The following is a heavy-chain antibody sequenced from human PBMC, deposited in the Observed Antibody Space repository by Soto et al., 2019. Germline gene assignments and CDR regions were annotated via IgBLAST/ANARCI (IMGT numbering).Heavy chain of an antibody. D-gene: IGHD3-9*01. CDR2: IYYSGST. J-gene: IGHJ3*01. Sequence: QVQLQESGPGLVKPSETLSLTCIVSGASISSYYWSWIRQPPGKGLEWIGYIYYSGSTNYNPSLKRRASISGYTTKNQFALTLTSVTAADTAVYYCARWLTQETFDVWCQGTMVTVSS. CDR3: ARWLTQETFDV. V-gene: IGHV4-59*01. CDR1: GASISSYY.